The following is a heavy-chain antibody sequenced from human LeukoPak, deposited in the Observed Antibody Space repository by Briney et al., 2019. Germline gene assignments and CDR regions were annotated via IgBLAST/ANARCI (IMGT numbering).Heavy chain of an antibody. V-gene: IGHV4-4*07. CDR2: IYTSGST. CDR1: GGSISIYY. J-gene: IGHJ5*02. Sequence: SSETLSLTCTVSGGSISIYYWNWIRQPAGKGLEWIGRIYTSGSTNYNPSLKSRVTMSVDTSKNQFSLKLSSVTAADTAVYYCARHSGYCSSTSCYRRRWFDPWGQGTLVTVSS. D-gene: IGHD2-2*02. CDR3: ARHSGYCSSTSCYRRRWFDP.